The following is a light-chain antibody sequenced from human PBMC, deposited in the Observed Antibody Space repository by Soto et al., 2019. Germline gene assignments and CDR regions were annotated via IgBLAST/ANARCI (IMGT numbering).Light chain of an antibody. Sequence: DIPMTQSPSSLSASVGDRVTITCRASETIGRHLNWYQQKPGKVPKLLIYGASSLQSGVPFRFSGSGSGTEFTLTISSLLPEDSATYYCQQSYNSPRYSFGQGTNLEIE. CDR2: GAS. J-gene: IGKJ2*01. CDR1: ETIGRH. CDR3: QQSYNSPRYS. V-gene: IGKV1-39*01.